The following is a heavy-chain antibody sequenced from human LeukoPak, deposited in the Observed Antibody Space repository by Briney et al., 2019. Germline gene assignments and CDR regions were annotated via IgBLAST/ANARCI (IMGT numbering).Heavy chain of an antibody. J-gene: IGHJ4*02. Sequence: GGSLRLSCAASGFSFSNSVMNWFRQSPGRGLEWVSTITSSGGSTYYADSVKGRLTISRDNSRNTLYLQMNSLRAEDTAVYYCAKASGSSGWFDYWGQGTLVTVSS. V-gene: IGHV3-23*01. CDR3: AKASGSSGWFDY. CDR1: GFSFSNSV. CDR2: ITSSGGST. D-gene: IGHD6-19*01.